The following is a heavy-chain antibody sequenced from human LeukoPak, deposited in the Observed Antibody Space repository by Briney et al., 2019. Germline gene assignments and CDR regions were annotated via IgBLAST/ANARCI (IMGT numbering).Heavy chain of an antibody. Sequence: PSETLSLTCSFTGGSITDSIYYWGWVRQPPGKGLEWIGSMSYSGTTYYNPSLKSRVIIFADTSKNQFSLRLASVTAADTAVYYCANRGIYGYFNFWGQGTLVTVSS. D-gene: IGHD3-10*01. CDR2: MSYSGTT. V-gene: IGHV4-39*01. CDR3: ANRGIYGYFNF. CDR1: GGSITDSIYY. J-gene: IGHJ4*02.